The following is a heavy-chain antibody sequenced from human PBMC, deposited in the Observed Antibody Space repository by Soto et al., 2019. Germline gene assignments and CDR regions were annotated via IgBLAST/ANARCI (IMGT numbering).Heavy chain of an antibody. V-gene: IGHV3-53*04. CDR2: IYSGVST. D-gene: IGHD2-15*01. CDR3: ARDPSPHYCSGGSCHNYYYYGMDV. CDR1: GFPASSTN. Sequence: EVQLVESGGGLVQPGGSLRLPVPASGFPASSTNRSWVPQPPGKGLDGSSVIYSGVSTYYADSGKGRFTISRQNSKNTLYLQMNSLRAEDTAVYYCARDPSPHYCSGGSCHNYYYYGMDVWGQGTTVTVSS. J-gene: IGHJ6*02.